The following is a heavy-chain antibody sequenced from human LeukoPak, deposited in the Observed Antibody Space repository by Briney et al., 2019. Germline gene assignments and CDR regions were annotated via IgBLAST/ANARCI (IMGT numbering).Heavy chain of an antibody. D-gene: IGHD2-15*01. CDR2: ISYDGSNK. Sequence: PGGSLRLSCAASGFTFSSYAMHWVRQAPGKGLEWVAVISYDGSNKYYADSVKGRFTISRDNSKNTLYLQMNSLRAEDTAVYYCARDKALGYCSGGSCYSADYYYGMDVWGQGTTVTVSS. V-gene: IGHV3-30*04. CDR1: GFTFSSYA. J-gene: IGHJ6*02. CDR3: ARDKALGYCSGGSCYSADYYYGMDV.